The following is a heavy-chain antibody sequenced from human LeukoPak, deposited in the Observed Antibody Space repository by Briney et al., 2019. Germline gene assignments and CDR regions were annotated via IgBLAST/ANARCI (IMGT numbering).Heavy chain of an antibody. D-gene: IGHD6-13*01. CDR1: GLTFSSYA. J-gene: IGHJ4*02. V-gene: IGHV3-21*01. CDR3: AREAAAGPYFDY. CDR2: ISSSSSYI. Sequence: GGSLRLSCAASGLTFSSYAMSWVRQGPGKGLEWVSSISSSSSYIYYADSVKGRFTISRDNAKNSLYLQMNSLRAEDTAVYYCAREAAAGPYFDYWGQGTLVTVSS.